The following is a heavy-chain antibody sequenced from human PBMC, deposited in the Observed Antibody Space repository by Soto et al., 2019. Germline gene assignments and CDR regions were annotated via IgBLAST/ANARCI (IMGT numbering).Heavy chain of an antibody. CDR2: IYYSGST. V-gene: IGHV4-31*03. CDR1: GGSISSGGYY. Sequence: SETLSLTCTVSGGSISSGGYYWSWIRQHPGKGLEWIGYIYYSGSTYYNPSLESRVTISVDTSKNQFSLKLSSVTAADTAVYYCASLSSSSFYYYYYMDVWGKGTTVTVSS. J-gene: IGHJ6*03. CDR3: ASLSSSSFYYYYYMDV. D-gene: IGHD6-6*01.